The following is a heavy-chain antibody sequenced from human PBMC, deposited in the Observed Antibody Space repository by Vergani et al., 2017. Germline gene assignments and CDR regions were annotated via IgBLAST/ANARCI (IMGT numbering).Heavy chain of an antibody. Sequence: EVQLVESGGGLVKPGGSLRLSCAASGFTFSSYSMNWVRQAPGKGLEWVSSISSSSSTIYYADSVKGRFTISRDNAKNSLYLQMNSLRAEDTAVYYCARGGSWYDYYYYYGMDVWGQGTTVTVSS. CDR2: ISSSSSTI. CDR1: GFTFSSYS. CDR3: ARGGSWYDYYYYYGMDV. D-gene: IGHD6-13*01. J-gene: IGHJ6*02. V-gene: IGHV3-21*01.